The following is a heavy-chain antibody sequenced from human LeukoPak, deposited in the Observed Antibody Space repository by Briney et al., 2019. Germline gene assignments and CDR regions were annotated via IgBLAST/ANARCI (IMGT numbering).Heavy chain of an antibody. J-gene: IGHJ4*02. D-gene: IGHD6-13*01. CDR3: ARGVAAALGSFDY. CDR2: ISYDGSNK. Sequence: PGGSLRLSCAASGFTFSSYALHWVRPAPGKGLEWVAVISYDGSNKYYADSVKGRFTLSRDNSKNTLYLQMNSLRAEDTAVYYCARGVAAALGSFDYWGQGTLVTVSS. V-gene: IGHV3-30*04. CDR1: GFTFSSYA.